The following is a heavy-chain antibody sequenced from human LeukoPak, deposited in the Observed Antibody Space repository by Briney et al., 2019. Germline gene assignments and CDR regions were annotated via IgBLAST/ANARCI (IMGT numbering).Heavy chain of an antibody. CDR3: AKDGHDYGGDSHLFDY. Sequence: LPGRSLRLSCAASGFTFSSYGIHWVRQAPGKGLEWVAVISYDGSNKYYADSVKGRFTISRDNSRNTVNLQMNSLRAEDTAVYYCAKDGHDYGGDSHLFDYWGQGTLVTVSS. J-gene: IGHJ4*02. CDR1: GFTFSSYG. V-gene: IGHV3-30*18. D-gene: IGHD4-23*01. CDR2: ISYDGSNK.